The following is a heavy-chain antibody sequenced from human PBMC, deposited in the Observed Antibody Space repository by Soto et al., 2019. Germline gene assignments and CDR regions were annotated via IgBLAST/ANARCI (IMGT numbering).Heavy chain of an antibody. D-gene: IGHD2-2*01. Sequence: EVQLLESGGDLVQPGGSLRLSCAASGFTFSSYAMTWVRQAPGKGLEWVSVISESGADTRYADSVKGRFTISRDNSKNTLYLQMNNLRAEDTAVYYCAGQECGSTRWHSPRWGQGTLVTVSS. CDR3: AGQECGSTRWHSPR. CDR1: GFTFSSYA. V-gene: IGHV3-23*01. CDR2: ISESGADT. J-gene: IGHJ1*01.